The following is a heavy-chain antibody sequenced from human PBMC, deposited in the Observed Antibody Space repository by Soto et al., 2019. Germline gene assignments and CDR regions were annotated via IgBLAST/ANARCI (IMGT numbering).Heavy chain of an antibody. V-gene: IGHV3-23*01. Sequence: GGSLRLSCAASGFTFSSYAMSWVRQAPGKGLEWVSAISGSGGSTYYADSVKGRFTISRDNSKNTLYLQMNSLRAEDTAVYYCAKDPGYSSSYKVDYWGQGTLVTVSS. D-gene: IGHD6-6*01. CDR2: ISGSGGST. CDR1: GFTFSSYA. J-gene: IGHJ4*02. CDR3: AKDPGYSSSYKVDY.